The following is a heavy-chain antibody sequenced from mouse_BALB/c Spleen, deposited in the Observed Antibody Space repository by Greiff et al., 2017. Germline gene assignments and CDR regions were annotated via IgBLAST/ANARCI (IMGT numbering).Heavy chain of an antibody. Sequence: EVQLVESGGGLVKPGGSLKLSCAASGFTFSSYTMSWVRQTPEKRLEWVATISSGGSYTYYPDSVKGRFTISRDNAKNTLYLQMSSLKSEDTAMYYCTRGGNYGYWGQGTTLTVSS. J-gene: IGHJ2*01. CDR3: TRGGNYGY. V-gene: IGHV5-6-4*01. D-gene: IGHD2-1*01. CDR2: ISSGGSYT. CDR1: GFTFSSYT.